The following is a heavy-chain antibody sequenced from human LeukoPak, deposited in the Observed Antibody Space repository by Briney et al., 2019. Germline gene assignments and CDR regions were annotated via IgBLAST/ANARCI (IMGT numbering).Heavy chain of an antibody. V-gene: IGHV4-38-2*02. J-gene: IGHJ4*02. CDR3: ARIVAAAGIGEYYFDY. Sequence: ETSETLSLTCTVSGYSISSGYYWGWIRQPPGKGLEWIGSIYHSGSTYYNPSLKSRVTISVDTSKNQFSLKLSSVTAADTAVYYCARIVAAAGIGEYYFDYWGQGTLVTVSS. D-gene: IGHD6-13*01. CDR1: GYSISSGYY. CDR2: IYHSGST.